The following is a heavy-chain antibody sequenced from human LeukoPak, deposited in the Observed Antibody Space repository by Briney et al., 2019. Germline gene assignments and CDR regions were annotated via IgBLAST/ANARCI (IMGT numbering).Heavy chain of an antibody. CDR1: GFTFSSYW. V-gene: IGHV3-74*01. CDR2: INSDGSST. Sequence: GGSLRLSCAASGFTFSSYWMHWLRQAPGKGLVWVSRINSDGSSTSYADSVKGRFTISRDNAKNTLYLQMNSLRAEDTAVYYCARTHATAIHYDYWGQGTLVTVSS. D-gene: IGHD4-17*01. CDR3: ARTHATAIHYDY. J-gene: IGHJ4*02.